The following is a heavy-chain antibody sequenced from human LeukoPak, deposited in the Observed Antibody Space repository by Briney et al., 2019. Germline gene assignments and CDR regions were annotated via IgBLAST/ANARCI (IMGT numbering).Heavy chain of an antibody. V-gene: IGHV3-23*01. D-gene: IGHD4-17*01. CDR1: GFTFSSYA. Sequence: GGSLRLSCAASGFTFSSYAMSWVRQAPGKGLEWVSAISGSGGSAYYADSVKGRFTISRDNSKNTLYLQMNSLRAEDTAVYYCAREHTTETIPYYFDCWGQGTLVTVSS. CDR2: ISGSGGSA. J-gene: IGHJ4*02. CDR3: AREHTTETIPYYFDC.